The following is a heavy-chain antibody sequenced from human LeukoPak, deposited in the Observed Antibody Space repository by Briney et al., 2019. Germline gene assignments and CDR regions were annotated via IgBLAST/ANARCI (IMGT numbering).Heavy chain of an antibody. V-gene: IGHV1-18*01. J-gene: IGHJ4*02. D-gene: IGHD6-19*01. Sequence: ASVKVSCKASGYTFTSYGISWVRQAPGQGLEWMGWISAYNGNTNYAQKLQGRVTMTTDTSTSTVYMELSSLRSEDTAVYYCARDATPSSSGWYGFDYWGQGTLVTVSS. CDR1: GYTFTSYG. CDR3: ARDATPSSSGWYGFDY. CDR2: ISAYNGNT.